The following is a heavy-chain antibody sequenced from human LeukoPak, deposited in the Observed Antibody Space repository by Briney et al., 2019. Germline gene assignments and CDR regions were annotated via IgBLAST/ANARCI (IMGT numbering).Heavy chain of an antibody. CDR1: GYSFTSYW. D-gene: IGHD6-13*01. J-gene: IGHJ4*02. V-gene: IGHV5-51*01. CDR3: ARHIAAAGTEGVCDY. Sequence: GESLKISCKGSGYSFTSYWIGWVRPMPGKGLEWMGIIYPGDSDTRYSPSFQGQVTISADKSISTAYLQWSTLKASATAMYYCARHIAAAGTEGVCDYWGQGTLVTVSS. CDR2: IYPGDSDT.